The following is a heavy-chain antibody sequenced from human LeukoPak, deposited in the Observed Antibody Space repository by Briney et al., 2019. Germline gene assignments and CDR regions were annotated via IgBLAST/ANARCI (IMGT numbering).Heavy chain of an antibody. CDR3: ARLYGNYQNYFDY. CDR2: IYYRGNT. Sequence: PSETLSFTCTVSGGSISSSSYYWGWIRQPPGKGLEWIGSIYYRGNTFYNPSLKSRVTISVDTSKNQFSLKLRSVTAADTAVYFCARLYGNYQNYFDYWGQGTLVTVSS. V-gene: IGHV4-39*07. J-gene: IGHJ4*02. CDR1: GGSISSSSYY. D-gene: IGHD1-7*01.